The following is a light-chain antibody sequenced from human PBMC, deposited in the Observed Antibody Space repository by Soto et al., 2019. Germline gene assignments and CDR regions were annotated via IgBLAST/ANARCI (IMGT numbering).Light chain of an antibody. CDR3: QHYRRNTWS. CDR1: QSVGTW. Sequence: DIQMTQYPSTLPASVGDRVTITCRASQSVGTWVAWYQQKPGKAPKLLIYGASNLESGVPSRFSGSGSGTEFTLTITTLQPDDFATYFCQHYRRNTWSFGPGTKVDIK. CDR2: GAS. V-gene: IGKV1-5*01. J-gene: IGKJ1*01.